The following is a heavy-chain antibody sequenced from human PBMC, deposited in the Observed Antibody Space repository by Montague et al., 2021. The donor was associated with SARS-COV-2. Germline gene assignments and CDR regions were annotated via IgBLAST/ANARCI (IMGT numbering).Heavy chain of an antibody. CDR1: GASITDFY. CDR2: VHHSGIT. D-gene: IGHD2-15*01. Sequence: SETLSLTCTVSGASITDFYWSWIRQPPGKGLQWVGYVHHSGITNYNPSLKSRVTISIDTPKSRFSLNLRSVTAADTAVYFCARITEVVPFDFWGRGTLVSVS. V-gene: IGHV4-59*01. J-gene: IGHJ4*02. CDR3: ARITEVVPFDF.